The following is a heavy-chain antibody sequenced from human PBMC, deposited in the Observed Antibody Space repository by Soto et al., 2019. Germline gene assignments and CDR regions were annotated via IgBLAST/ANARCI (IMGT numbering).Heavy chain of an antibody. CDR2: ISGGGDGT. J-gene: IGHJ3*01. V-gene: IGHV3-23*01. CDR1: GFTFINYA. CDR3: AKKGLGSLKTFCSNSDCHYAFDL. Sequence: GGSLRLSCAASGFTFINYAMIWVRQAPWKGLEWVSTISGGGDGTYYADSVKGHFTISRDNSKNTLYLQMNSLRAEDTAIYYCAKKGLGSLKTFCSNSDCHYAFDLWGQGTVVTVSS. D-gene: IGHD2-8*01.